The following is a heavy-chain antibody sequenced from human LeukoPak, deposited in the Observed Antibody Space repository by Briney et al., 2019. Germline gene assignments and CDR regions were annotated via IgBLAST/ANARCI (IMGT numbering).Heavy chain of an antibody. CDR1: GFTFSSYA. CDR2: ISYDGSNK. J-gene: IGHJ3*02. Sequence: GGSLGLSCAASGFTFSSYAMHWVRQAPGKGLEWVAVISYDGSNKYYADSVKGRFTISRDNSKNTLYLQMNSLRAEDTAVYYCARDGFGIAVAGEAFDIWGQGTMVTVSS. D-gene: IGHD6-19*01. CDR3: ARDGFGIAVAGEAFDI. V-gene: IGHV3-30-3*01.